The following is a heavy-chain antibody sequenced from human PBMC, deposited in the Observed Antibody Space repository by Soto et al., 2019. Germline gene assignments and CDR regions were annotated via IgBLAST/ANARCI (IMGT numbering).Heavy chain of an antibody. V-gene: IGHV4-31*03. D-gene: IGHD2-2*01. CDR1: GVSLTSGTYY. Sequence: SETLSLTCSVSGVSLTSGTYYWSWIRQHPGKGREWIGYILYSGSTDYSPSLKRRVNISVDTSKNQFSLKLSSVTAADTAVYYCDSTEYFFDYWGQGTLVTVSS. J-gene: IGHJ4*03. CDR2: ILYSGST. CDR3: DSTEYFFDY.